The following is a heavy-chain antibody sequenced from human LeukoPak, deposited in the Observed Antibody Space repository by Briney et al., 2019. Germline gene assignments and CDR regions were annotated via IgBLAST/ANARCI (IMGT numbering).Heavy chain of an antibody. V-gene: IGHV3-33*01. CDR2: IWYDGSDK. J-gene: IGHJ4*02. CDR3: ARDRVLHYFDY. D-gene: IGHD3-16*01. Sequence: GGSLRLSCAASGFTFSSHGMHWVRQAPGKGLEWVAVIWYDGSDKYYADSVKDRFTISRDNSKNTLYLQMTSLRADDTAVYYCARDRVLHYFDYWGQGALVTVSS. CDR1: GFTFSSHG.